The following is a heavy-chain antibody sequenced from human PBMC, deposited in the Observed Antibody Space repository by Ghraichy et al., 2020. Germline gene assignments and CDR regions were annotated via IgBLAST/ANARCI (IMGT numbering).Heavy chain of an antibody. V-gene: IGHV3-48*04. CDR2: VSSSGSKT. CDR3: AKQLSGWYIRPVDN. J-gene: IGHJ4*02. CDR1: GFNLSTNS. D-gene: IGHD6-19*01. Sequence: GESLNNSCAASGFNLSTNSMNWVRLAPGKGLEWVSYVSSSGSKTYYADSVKGRFTISRDNAKNSLYLLMNSLGAEDTAVYYCAKQLSGWYIRPVDNWGQGTLVTVSS.